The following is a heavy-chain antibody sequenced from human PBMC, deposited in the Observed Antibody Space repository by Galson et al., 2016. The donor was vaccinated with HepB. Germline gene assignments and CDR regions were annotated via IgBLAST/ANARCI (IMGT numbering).Heavy chain of an antibody. J-gene: IGHJ4*02. CDR2: ISRSYNTI. CDR1: GFTFSGYS. Sequence: SLRLSCAASGFTFSGYSMNWVRQAPGKGLEWVSYISRSYNTIYYADSVKGRFTISRDNAKNSLYLQMNSLRDDDTAVYYCARDVMSSGSYSDYWGQGTLVTVSS. CDR3: ARDVMSSGSYSDY. V-gene: IGHV3-48*02. D-gene: IGHD1-26*01.